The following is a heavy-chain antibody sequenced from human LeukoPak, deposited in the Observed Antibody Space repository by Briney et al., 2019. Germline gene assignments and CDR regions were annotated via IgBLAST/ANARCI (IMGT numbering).Heavy chain of an antibody. D-gene: IGHD6-13*01. J-gene: IGHJ5*02. Sequence: TSETLSLTCTVSGYSISSGYYWGWIRQPPGKGLEWIGSIYHSGSTYYNPSLKSRVTISVDTSKNQFSLKLSSVTAADTAVYYCARAAAGTPKLYNWFDPWGQGTLVTVSS. V-gene: IGHV4-38-2*02. CDR3: ARAAAGTPKLYNWFDP. CDR1: GYSISSGYY. CDR2: IYHSGST.